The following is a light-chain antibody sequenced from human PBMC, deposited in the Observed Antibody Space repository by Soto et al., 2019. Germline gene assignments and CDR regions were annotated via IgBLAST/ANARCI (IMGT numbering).Light chain of an antibody. CDR1: QSVSSY. V-gene: IGKV3-11*01. J-gene: IGKJ2*01. CDR2: DAS. Sequence: EIVLTQSPATLSLSPGERATLSCRASQSVSSYLAWYQQKPGQAPRPLIYDASTRATGIPARFSGSGSGTDFPPTISSLEPEDFAVYYCQQRSNWPPYTFGQGTKLEIK. CDR3: QQRSNWPPYT.